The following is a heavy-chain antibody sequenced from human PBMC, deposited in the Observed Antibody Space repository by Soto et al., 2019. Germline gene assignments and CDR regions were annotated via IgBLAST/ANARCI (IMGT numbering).Heavy chain of an antibody. CDR3: AKDNSLWDYDSSGYSISHGMDF. D-gene: IGHD3-22*01. J-gene: IGHJ6*02. CDR1: GVTFDDYT. CDR2: ISWDGGST. Sequence: PGGSLRLSCAASGVTFDDYTMHWVRQAPGKGLEWVSLISWDGGSTYYADSVKGRFTISRDNSKNSLYLQMNSLRTEDTALYYCAKDNSLWDYDSSGYSISHGMDFWGQGTTVTVSS. V-gene: IGHV3-43*01.